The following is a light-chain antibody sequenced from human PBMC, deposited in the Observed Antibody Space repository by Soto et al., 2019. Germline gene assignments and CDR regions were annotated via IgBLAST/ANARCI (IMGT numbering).Light chain of an antibody. V-gene: IGLV2-23*01. CDR2: EGS. CDR1: SSDVGSYNL. CDR3: CSYAGSLYG. Sequence: QSALTQPASVSGSPGQSITISCTGTSSDVGSYNLVSWYQQHPGKAPKLMIYEGSKRPSGVSNRFSGSKSGNTASLTISGLQAEDEADYYCCSYAGSLYGFGTGTKVTVL. J-gene: IGLJ1*01.